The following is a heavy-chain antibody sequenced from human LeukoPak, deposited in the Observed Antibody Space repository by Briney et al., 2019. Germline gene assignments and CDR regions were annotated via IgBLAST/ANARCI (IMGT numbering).Heavy chain of an antibody. CDR1: GGSISSGDYY. J-gene: IGHJ4*02. Sequence: SETLSLTCTVSGGSISSGDYYWSWIRQPPGKGLEWIGYIYYSGSTYYNPSLKSRLTISGDTSKNQFSLRLSSVTAADTAVYYCARGTWSSSIDYWGQGTLVTVSS. D-gene: IGHD6-6*01. CDR3: ARGTWSSSIDY. V-gene: IGHV4-30-4*01. CDR2: IYYSGST.